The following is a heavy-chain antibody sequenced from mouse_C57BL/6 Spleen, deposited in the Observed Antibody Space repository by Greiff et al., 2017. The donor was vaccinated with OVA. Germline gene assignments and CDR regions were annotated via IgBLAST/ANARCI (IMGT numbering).Heavy chain of an antibody. V-gene: IGHV10-1*01. CDR2: IRSKSNNYAT. D-gene: IGHD1-1*01. J-gene: IGHJ1*03. CDR1: GFSFNTYA. CDR3: VRHYYGGYFDV. Sequence: EVQRVESGGGLVQPKGSLKLSCAASGFSFNTYAMNWVRQAPGKGLEWVARIRSKSNNYATYYADSVKDRFTISRDDSESMLYLQMNNLKTEDTAMYYCVRHYYGGYFDVWGTGTTVTVSS.